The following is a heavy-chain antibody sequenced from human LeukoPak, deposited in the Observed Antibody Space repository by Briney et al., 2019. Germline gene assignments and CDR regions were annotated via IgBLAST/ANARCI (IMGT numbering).Heavy chain of an antibody. V-gene: IGHV4-59*01. CDR1: GGSISSYY. Sequence: SETLSLTCTVSGGSISSYYWSWIRQPPGKGLEWIGYIYYSEGTNYNPSLKSRVTISVDTSKNQFSLKLSSVTAADTAVYYCARSYDFWSGGFDYWGQGTLVTVSS. CDR3: ARSYDFWSGGFDY. CDR2: IYYSEGT. D-gene: IGHD3-3*01. J-gene: IGHJ4*02.